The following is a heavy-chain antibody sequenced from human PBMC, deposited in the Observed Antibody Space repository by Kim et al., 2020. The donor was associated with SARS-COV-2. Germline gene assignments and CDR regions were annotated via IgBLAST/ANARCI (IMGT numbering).Heavy chain of an antibody. CDR2: IDPSDSYT. Sequence: GESLKISCKGSGYSFTSYWISWVRQMPGKGLEWMGRIDPSDSYTNYSPSFQGHVTISADKSISTAYLQWSSLKASDTAMYYCARWSGSTLGGTYYYGMDVWGQGTTVTVSS. CDR3: ARWSGSTLGGTYYYGMDV. CDR1: GYSFTSYW. D-gene: IGHD3-3*01. J-gene: IGHJ6*02. V-gene: IGHV5-10-1*01.